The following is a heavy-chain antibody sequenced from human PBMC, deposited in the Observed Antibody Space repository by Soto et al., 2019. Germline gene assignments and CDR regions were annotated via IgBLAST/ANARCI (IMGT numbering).Heavy chain of an antibody. CDR3: TRITSY. CDR1: GFTFSSYW. V-gene: IGHV3-74*01. J-gene: IGHJ4*02. Sequence: PGGSLRLSCAASGFTFSSYWMHWVRQAPGKGLVWVSRLNSDGSTTTYADSVKGRFTISRDNAKNTLYLQMNSLRAEDTAVYYCTRITSYWGQGTLVTVSS. D-gene: IGHD3-10*01. CDR2: LNSDGSTT.